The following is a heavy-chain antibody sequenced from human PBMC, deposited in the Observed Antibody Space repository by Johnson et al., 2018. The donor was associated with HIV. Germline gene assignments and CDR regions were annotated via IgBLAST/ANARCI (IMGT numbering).Heavy chain of an antibody. Sequence: VQLVESGGGLVQPGGSLRLSCAASGFTFTSYWIHWVRQAPGKGLVWVSGINGDGSRAQFADSVKGRFSMSRDNVKNTLYLQMNSLRAEDTAGYYCAKYKDNWNYGAFDIWGQGTMVTVSS. CDR1: GFTFTSYW. V-gene: IGHV3-74*02. CDR3: AKYKDNWNYGAFDI. CDR2: INGDGSRA. D-gene: IGHD1-7*01. J-gene: IGHJ3*02.